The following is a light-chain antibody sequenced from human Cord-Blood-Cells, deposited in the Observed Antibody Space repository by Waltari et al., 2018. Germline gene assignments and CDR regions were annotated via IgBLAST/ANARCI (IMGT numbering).Light chain of an antibody. CDR3: CSYAGSSTFYVV. Sequence: TISCTVTSSDVGSYNLVSWYQQHPGKAPKLMIYEGSKRPSGVSNRFSGSKSGNTASLTISGLQAEDEADYYCCSYAGSSTFYVVFGGGTKLTVL. J-gene: IGLJ2*01. CDR1: SSDVGSYNL. V-gene: IGLV2-23*03. CDR2: EGS.